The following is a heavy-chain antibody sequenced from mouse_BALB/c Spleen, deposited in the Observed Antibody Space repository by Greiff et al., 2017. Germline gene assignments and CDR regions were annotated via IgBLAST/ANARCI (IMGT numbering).Heavy chain of an antibody. Sequence: LVESGAELARPGASVKLSCKASGYTFTSYWMQWVKQRPGQGLEWIGAIYPGDGDTRYTQKFKGKATLTADKSSSTAYMQLSSLASEDSAVYYCARAGDYDYDVDFDYWGQGTTLTVSS. CDR1: GYTFTSYW. V-gene: IGHV1-87*01. D-gene: IGHD2-4*01. J-gene: IGHJ2*01. CDR3: ARAGDYDYDVDFDY. CDR2: IYPGDGDT.